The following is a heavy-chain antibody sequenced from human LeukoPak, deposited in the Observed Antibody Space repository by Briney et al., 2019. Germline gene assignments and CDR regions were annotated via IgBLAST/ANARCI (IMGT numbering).Heavy chain of an antibody. CDR2: ISPSGSLI. CDR1: GFTFSSFS. D-gene: IGHD5-18*01. V-gene: IGHV3-21*01. Sequence: KPGGSLRLSCAASGFTFSSFSMNWVRQAPGKGLEWVSSISPSGSLISYADSVKGRFTISRDNTNNSVYLQMSSLRVEDTGVYYCASTPLKIQPAAWGQGTLVAVSS. J-gene: IGHJ4*02. CDR3: ASTPLKIQPAA.